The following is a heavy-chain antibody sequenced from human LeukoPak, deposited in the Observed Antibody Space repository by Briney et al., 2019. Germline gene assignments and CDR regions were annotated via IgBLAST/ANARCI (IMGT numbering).Heavy chain of an antibody. Sequence: PSETLSLTCTVSGASISGFRYYWGWIRQPPGKGLEWIGSLFSTGNTNYNPSLESRVTISGDTSKNQFFLKMDSVTAADTAVYFCARHCGGDCYSGGLSLDYWGQGILVFVSS. J-gene: IGHJ4*02. CDR3: ARHCGGDCYSGGLSLDY. V-gene: IGHV4-39*01. CDR1: GASISGFRYY. D-gene: IGHD2-21*02. CDR2: LFSTGNT.